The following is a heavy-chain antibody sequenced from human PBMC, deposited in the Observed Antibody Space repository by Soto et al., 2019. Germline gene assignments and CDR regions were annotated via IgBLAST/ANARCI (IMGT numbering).Heavy chain of an antibody. V-gene: IGHV3-30*18. CDR2: ISYDGSNK. Sequence: GGSLRLSCAASGFTFSSYGMHWVRQAPGKGLEWVAVISYDGSNKYYADSVKGRFTISRDNSKNTLYLQMNSLRAEDTAVYYCAKDRGITMVRGVLTAPDYWGQGTLVTVSS. CDR3: AKDRGITMVRGVLTAPDY. J-gene: IGHJ4*02. CDR1: GFTFSSYG. D-gene: IGHD3-10*01.